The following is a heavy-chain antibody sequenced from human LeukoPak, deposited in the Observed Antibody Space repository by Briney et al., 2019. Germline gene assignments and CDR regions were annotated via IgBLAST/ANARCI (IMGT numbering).Heavy chain of an antibody. J-gene: IGHJ6*04. CDR1: GYTFTSYG. V-gene: IGHV1-18*01. Sequence: ASVKVSCKASGYTFTSYGISWVRQAPGQGLEWMGWISAYNGNTNYAQKLQGRVTMTRDTSISTAYMELSRLRSDDTAVYYCARSRSGTYYNADVWGKGTTVTISS. CDR3: ARSRSGTYYNADV. D-gene: IGHD3-10*01. CDR2: ISAYNGNT.